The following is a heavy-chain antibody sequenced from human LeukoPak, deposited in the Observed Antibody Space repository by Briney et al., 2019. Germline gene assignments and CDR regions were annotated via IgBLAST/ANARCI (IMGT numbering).Heavy chain of an antibody. J-gene: IGHJ4*02. Sequence: PGGSPRLSCTSSGFIFSNYAMGWVRQAPGKGLEWVSTISGTGYTWYSDSAKGRFTISRDNSKNTVFLQMNSLRAEDTAVYYCAKYSGYNLGWGFDYWGQGTLVTVSS. CDR1: GFIFSNYA. D-gene: IGHD5-24*01. CDR3: AKYSGYNLGWGFDY. CDR2: ISGTGYT. V-gene: IGHV3-23*01.